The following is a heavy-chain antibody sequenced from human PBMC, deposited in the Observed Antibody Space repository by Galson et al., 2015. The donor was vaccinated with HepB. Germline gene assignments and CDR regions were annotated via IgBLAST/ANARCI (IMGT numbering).Heavy chain of an antibody. D-gene: IGHD3-3*01. CDR2: IYWDDDK. Sequence: PALVKPTQTLTLTCTFSGFSLRTSGVGVGWIRQPPGKALEWLALIYWDDDKRYSPSLKSRLTITKDTSKNQVVLTMTNMDPVDTATYYCAHSLGRITTIFGVVIIPQHFDYWGQGTLVTVSS. V-gene: IGHV2-5*02. CDR3: AHSLGRITTIFGVVIIPQHFDY. J-gene: IGHJ4*02. CDR1: GFSLRTSGVG.